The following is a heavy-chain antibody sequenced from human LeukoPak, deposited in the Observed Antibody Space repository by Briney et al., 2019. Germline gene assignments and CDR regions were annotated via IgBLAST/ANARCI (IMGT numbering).Heavy chain of an antibody. J-gene: IGHJ6*02. CDR3: ATGADIVVVPAATKDYYYRGMDV. Sequence: ASVKVSCKASGGTFSSYAISWVRQAPGQGLEWMGGIIPIFGTANYAQKFQGRVTITADESTSTAYMELSGLRSEDTAVYYCATGADIVVVPAATKDYYYRGMDVWGQGTTVTVSS. V-gene: IGHV1-69*13. CDR1: GGTFSSYA. D-gene: IGHD2-2*01. CDR2: IIPIFGTA.